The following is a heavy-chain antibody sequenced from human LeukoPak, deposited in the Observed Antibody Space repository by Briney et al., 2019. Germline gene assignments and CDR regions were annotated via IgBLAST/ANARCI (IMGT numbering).Heavy chain of an antibody. CDR2: IYYSGST. CDR1: GGSISSYY. Sequence: SETLSLTCTVSGGSISSYYWSWIRQPPGKGLEWIGYIYYSGSTNYNPSLKSRVTISVDTSKNQFSLKLSSVTAAVTAVYYCARSRGDFDYWGQGTLVTVSS. CDR3: ARSRGDFDY. J-gene: IGHJ4*02. V-gene: IGHV4-59*01.